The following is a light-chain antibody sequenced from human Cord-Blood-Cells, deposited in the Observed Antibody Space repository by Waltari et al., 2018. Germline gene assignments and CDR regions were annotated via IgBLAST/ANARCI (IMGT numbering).Light chain of an antibody. Sequence: EIVMTQSPATLSVSPGERATLPCRASQSVSSNLAWYQQKPGQAPRLLIYRAATRATGIPARFSGSGAGTEFTLTISRLQSEDFAVYYCQQYNTWPTVSQGTKLEIK. CDR2: RAA. CDR1: QSVSSN. V-gene: IGKV3-15*01. CDR3: QQYNTWPT. J-gene: IGKJ2*01.